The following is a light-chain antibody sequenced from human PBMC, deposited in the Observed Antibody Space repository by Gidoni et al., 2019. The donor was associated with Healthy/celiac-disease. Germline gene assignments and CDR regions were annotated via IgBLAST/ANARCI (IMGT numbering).Light chain of an antibody. J-gene: IGKJ4*01. CDR2: DAS. Sequence: DIQMTHSPSSLSASVGDRVTITCQASQDISNYLNWYQQKPGKAPKLLIYDASNLETEVPSRFSGSGSGTDFTFTISRLQPEDIATYYCEQYDNLPLTFGGGTKVEIK. V-gene: IGKV1-33*01. CDR1: QDISNY. CDR3: EQYDNLPLT.